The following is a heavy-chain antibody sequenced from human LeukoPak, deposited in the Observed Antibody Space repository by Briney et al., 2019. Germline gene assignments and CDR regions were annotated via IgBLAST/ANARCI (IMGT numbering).Heavy chain of an antibody. J-gene: IGHJ3*02. CDR1: GYSFTSYW. Sequence: GESLKISCKGSGYSFTSYWIGWVRQMPGKGLEWMGIIYPGDSDTRYSPSFQGQVTISADKSISTAYLQWSSLMASDTAMYYCARIYCGGDCYSGAFDIWGQGTMVTVSS. D-gene: IGHD2-21*02. CDR2: IYPGDSDT. CDR3: ARIYCGGDCYSGAFDI. V-gene: IGHV5-51*01.